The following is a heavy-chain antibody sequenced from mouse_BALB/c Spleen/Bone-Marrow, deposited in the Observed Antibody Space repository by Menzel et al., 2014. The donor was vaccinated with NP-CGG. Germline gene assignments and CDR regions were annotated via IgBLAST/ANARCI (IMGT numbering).Heavy chain of an antibody. D-gene: IGHD2-3*01. CDR1: GYSFTACF. V-gene: IGHV1-18*01. Sequence: EAQLQQSGPELVKPGASMKISCKASGYSFTACFIHWIKQSHVKSLEWIGRISPYNGATTYNQNFNDKAILTVDKSSSTAYMELHSLTSEDSAVYYCARRWSGAMDYWGQGTSVTVSS. J-gene: IGHJ4*01. CDR2: ISPYNGAT. CDR3: ARRWSGAMDY.